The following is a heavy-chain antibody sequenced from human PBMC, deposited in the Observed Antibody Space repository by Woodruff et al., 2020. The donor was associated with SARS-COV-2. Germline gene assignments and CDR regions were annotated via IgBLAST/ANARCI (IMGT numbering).Heavy chain of an antibody. V-gene: IGHV1-8*02. CDR2: MNPNSGNT. Sequence: GYTFTGYYIHWVRQAPGQGLEWMGRMNPNSGNTGYAQKFQGRVTMTRNTSISTAYMELSSLRSEDTAVYYCARALLGYCSSNPVGSWYYY. J-gene: IGHJ6*01. D-gene: IGHD2-2*01. CDR1: GYTFTGYY. CDR3: ARALLGYCSSNPVGSWYYY.